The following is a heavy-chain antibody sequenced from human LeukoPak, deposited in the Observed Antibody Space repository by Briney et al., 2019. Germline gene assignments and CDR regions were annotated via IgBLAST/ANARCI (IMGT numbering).Heavy chain of an antibody. D-gene: IGHD3-22*01. J-gene: IGHJ4*02. CDR1: GYTFSSHY. Sequence: GASVKVSCKASGYTFSSHYMHWVRQAPGQGPEWMGIINPGDGSTIYAQKFQGRVTMTEDTSTDTAYMELSSLRSEDTAVYYCATVTYYYDSSGYYYDHQSFDYWGQGTLVTVSS. CDR3: ATVTYYYDSSGYYYDHQSFDY. V-gene: IGHV1-46*01. CDR2: INPGDGST.